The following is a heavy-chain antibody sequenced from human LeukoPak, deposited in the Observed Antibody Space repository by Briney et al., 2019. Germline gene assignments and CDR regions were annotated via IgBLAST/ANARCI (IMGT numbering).Heavy chain of an antibody. CDR2: VSSHGNDG. J-gene: IGHJ4*02. CDR1: EFTFSNYA. V-gene: IGHV3-30*17. Sequence: GGSLRLSCAVSEFTFSNYAMHWVRQPPGKGLEWVAVVSSHGNDGYYADSVRGRFTISRDNSKNTLYLQIDSLRLEDTAIYYCTRDACNVNAFDYWAQGTLVTV. CDR3: TRDACNVNAFDY.